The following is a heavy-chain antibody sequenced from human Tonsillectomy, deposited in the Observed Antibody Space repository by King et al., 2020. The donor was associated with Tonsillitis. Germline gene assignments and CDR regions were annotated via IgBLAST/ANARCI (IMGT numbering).Heavy chain of an antibody. CDR3: ARISGYDFWSGYYTDYLYFDY. Sequence: VTLKESGPVLVKPTETLTLTCTVSGFSLSNARMGVSWIRQPPGKALEWLAHIFSNDEKSYSTSLKSRLTISKDTSKSQVVLTMTNMDPVDTATYYCARISGYDFWSGYYTDYLYFDYWGQGTLVTVSS. CDR2: IFSNDEK. D-gene: IGHD3-3*01. V-gene: IGHV2-26*01. CDR1: GFSLSNARMG. J-gene: IGHJ4*02.